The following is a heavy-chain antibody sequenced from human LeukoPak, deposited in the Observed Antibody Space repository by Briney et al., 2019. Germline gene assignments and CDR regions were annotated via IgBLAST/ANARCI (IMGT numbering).Heavy chain of an antibody. J-gene: IGHJ4*02. CDR2: IYPGDSDT. CDR3: ARTPSMVRGVINPFDY. V-gene: IGHV5-51*04. D-gene: IGHD3-10*01. CDR1: GYSFTSYW. Sequence: GESLKISCKGSGYSFTSYWIGWVRQMPGKGLEWMGIIYPGDSDTRYSPSFQGQVTISADKPISTAYLQWSSLKASDTAMYYCARTPSMVRGVINPFDYWGQGTLVTVSS.